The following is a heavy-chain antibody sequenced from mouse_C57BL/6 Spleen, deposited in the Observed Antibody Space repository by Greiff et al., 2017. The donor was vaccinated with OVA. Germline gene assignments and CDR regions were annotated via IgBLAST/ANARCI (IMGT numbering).Heavy chain of an antibody. CDR1: GYTFTSYW. V-gene: IGHV1-64*01. Sequence: QVQLKQPGAELVKPGASVKLSCKASGYTFTSYWMHWVKQRPGQGLEWIGMIHPNSGSTNYNEKFKSKATLTVDKSSSTAYMQLSSLTSEDSAVYYCAREDSAWFAYWGQGTLVTVSA. CDR3: AREDSAWFAY. CDR2: IHPNSGST. J-gene: IGHJ3*01.